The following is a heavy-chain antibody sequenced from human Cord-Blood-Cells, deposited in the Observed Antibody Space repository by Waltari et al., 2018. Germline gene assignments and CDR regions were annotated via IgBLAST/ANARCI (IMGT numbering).Heavy chain of an antibody. D-gene: IGHD2-21*01. CDR2: ISYDGSNK. J-gene: IGHJ4*02. Sequence: QVQLVESGGGVVQPGRSLRLSCAASGFTFSSYAMHWVRQAPGKGLEWVAVISYDGSNKYSADAVKGRFTISRDNSKNTLYLQMNSLRAEDTAVYYCARGIPLDAGFDYWGQGTLVTVSS. V-gene: IGHV3-30-3*01. CDR1: GFTFSSYA. CDR3: ARGIPLDAGFDY.